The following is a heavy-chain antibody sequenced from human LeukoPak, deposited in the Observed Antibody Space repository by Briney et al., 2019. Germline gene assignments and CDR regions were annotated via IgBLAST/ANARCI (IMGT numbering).Heavy chain of an antibody. D-gene: IGHD3-10*01. J-gene: IGHJ4*02. CDR2: ISAYNGNT. CDR3: ARGPYGSGSYYKFDY. Sequence: GASVKASCKASGYTFTSYGISWVRQAPGQGLEWMGWISAYNGNTNYAQKLQGRVTMTTDTSTSTAYMELRSLRSDDTAVHYCARGPYGSGSYYKFDYWGQGTLVTVSS. CDR1: GYTFTSYG. V-gene: IGHV1-18*01.